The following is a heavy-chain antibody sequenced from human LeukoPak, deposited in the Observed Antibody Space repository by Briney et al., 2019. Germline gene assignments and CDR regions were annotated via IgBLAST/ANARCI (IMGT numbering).Heavy chain of an antibody. CDR3: ARASAVVPADHYYYYYYMDV. V-gene: IGHV1-69*13. CDR2: IIPIFGTA. CDR1: GGTFSSYA. Sequence: ASVKVSCKASGGTFSSYAISWVRQAPGQGLEWMGGIIPIFGTANYAQKFQGRVTITADESTSTAYMELSSLRSEDTAVYYCARASAVVPADHYYYYYYMDVWGKGTTVTVSS. D-gene: IGHD2-2*01. J-gene: IGHJ6*03.